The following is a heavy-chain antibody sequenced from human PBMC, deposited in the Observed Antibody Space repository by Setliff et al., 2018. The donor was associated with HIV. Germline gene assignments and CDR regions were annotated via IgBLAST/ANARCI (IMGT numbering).Heavy chain of an antibody. CDR1: GYTFTSYA. CDR2: MNPNSGNT. V-gene: IGHV1-8*01. D-gene: IGHD1-1*01. CDR3: ARKNWNDKGKFDP. J-gene: IGHJ5*02. Sequence: GASVKVSCKASGYTFTSYAMNWVRQAPGQGLEWMGWMNPNSGNTGYAQKFQGRITMTRNTSISTAYMELSSLRSEDTAVYYCARKNWNDKGKFDPWGQGTLVTVSS.